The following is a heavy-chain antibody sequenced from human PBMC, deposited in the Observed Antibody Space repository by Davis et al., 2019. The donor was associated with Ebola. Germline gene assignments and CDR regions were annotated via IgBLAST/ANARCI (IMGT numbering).Heavy chain of an antibody. CDR1: GFTVSSNY. CDR3: ARSSNYGYYYGMDV. J-gene: IGHJ6*02. Sequence: GESLKISCAASGFTVSSNYMSWVRQAPGKGLEWVSVIYSGGSTYYADSVKGRFTISRDNSKNTLYLQMGSLRAEDMAVYYCARSSNYGYYYGMDVWGQGTTVTVSS. CDR2: IYSGGST. V-gene: IGHV3-66*01. D-gene: IGHD4-11*01.